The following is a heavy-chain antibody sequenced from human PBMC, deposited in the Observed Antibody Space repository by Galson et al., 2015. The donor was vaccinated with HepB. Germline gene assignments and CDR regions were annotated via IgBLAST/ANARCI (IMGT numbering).Heavy chain of an antibody. CDR3: ARDTKGFGELSPPDY. V-gene: IGHV1-3*04. CDR2: ISTDSPNT. D-gene: IGHD3-10*01. CDR1: GYIFTDYA. J-gene: IGHJ4*02. Sequence: QSGAEVKKPGESLKISCKASGYIFTDYAVHWVRQAPGQRLEWMGWISTDSPNTKYSQKFQGRVAITRDASANTAYMELRSLKSEDTAMYYCARDTKGFGELSPPDYWGQGTLVTVSS.